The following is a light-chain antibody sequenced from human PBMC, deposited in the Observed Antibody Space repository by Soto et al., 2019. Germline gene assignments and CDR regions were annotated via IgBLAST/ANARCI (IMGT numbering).Light chain of an antibody. J-gene: IGLJ3*02. CDR2: LNSDGSH. V-gene: IGLV4-69*01. Sequence: QSVLTQSPSASASLGASVKLTCTLSSGHSSYAIAWHQQQPEKGPRYLMKLNSDGSHSKGDGIPDRFSGSSSGAERYLTXXXXXXXXXXXYYCQTWGTGRGVFGGGTKLTV. CDR1: SGHSSYA. CDR3: QTWGTGRGV.